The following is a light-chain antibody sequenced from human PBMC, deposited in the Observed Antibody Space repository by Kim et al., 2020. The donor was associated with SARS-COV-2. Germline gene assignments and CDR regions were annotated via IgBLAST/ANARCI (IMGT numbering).Light chain of an antibody. V-gene: IGKV3-15*01. CDR1: QSVSSN. CDR2: GAS. Sequence: EIAMTKSPATLSVSPGERATLSCRASQSVSSNLAWYQQKPGQAPRLLIYGASTRATGIPARFSGSGSGTEFTLTINSLQSEDFAVYYCQQYNNWPGTFGQGTKVEIK. J-gene: IGKJ1*01. CDR3: QQYNNWPGT.